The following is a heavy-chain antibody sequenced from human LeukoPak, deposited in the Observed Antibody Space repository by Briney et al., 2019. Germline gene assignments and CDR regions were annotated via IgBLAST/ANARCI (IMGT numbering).Heavy chain of an antibody. Sequence: PGRSLRLSCAASGFTFDDYAMHWVRQGPGKGLEWVSGISWNSGSIGYADSVKGRFTISRDNAKNSLYLQMNSLRAEDTALYYCAKETSPDSQLRSYYGMDVWGQGTTVTVSS. J-gene: IGHJ6*02. CDR2: ISWNSGSI. D-gene: IGHD3-3*01. CDR3: AKETSPDSQLRSYYGMDV. CDR1: GFTFDDYA. V-gene: IGHV3-9*01.